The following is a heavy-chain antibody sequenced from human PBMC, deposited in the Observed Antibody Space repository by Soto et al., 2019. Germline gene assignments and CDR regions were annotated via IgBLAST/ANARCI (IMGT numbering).Heavy chain of an antibody. D-gene: IGHD4-17*01. Sequence: GGSVRLSCVFSVFTFSNYAMSCVRHSPGKGLEWVSVISGSGSSTHYADSLRGRFTTSRDNSEKTMYLQMNSLRADDTAVYYCAKCAYGDYPEWTESWGQGTLVNVS. CDR2: ISGSGSST. J-gene: IGHJ5*02. CDR3: AKCAYGDYPEWTES. CDR1: VFTFSNYA. V-gene: IGHV3-23*01.